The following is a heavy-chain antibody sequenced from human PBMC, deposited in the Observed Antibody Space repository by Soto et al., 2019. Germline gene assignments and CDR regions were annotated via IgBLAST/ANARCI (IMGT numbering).Heavy chain of an antibody. CDR1: GGSFSGYY. D-gene: IGHD3-9*01. CDR3: ARVRDYDILTGYYY. V-gene: IGHV4-34*01. Sequence: PSETLSLTCAVYGGSFSGYYWSWIRQPPGKGLEWIGEINHSGSTNYNPSLKSRVTISVDTSKNQFSLKLSSVTAADTAVYYCARVRDYDILTGYYYWGQGTLVTVS. J-gene: IGHJ4*02. CDR2: INHSGST.